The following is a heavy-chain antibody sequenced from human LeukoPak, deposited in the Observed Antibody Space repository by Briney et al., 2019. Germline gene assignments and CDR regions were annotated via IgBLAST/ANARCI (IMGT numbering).Heavy chain of an antibody. CDR1: GYSFTTYG. D-gene: IGHD1-26*01. Sequence: ASVKVSCKASGYSFTTYGMSWVRQAPGQGLEWMGWISAYNGNRNYAQKLQGRVTMTTDTSTSTAYMELRGLRSDDTAVYYCARDPIVGTTAGTFIDYWGQGTLVTVSS. CDR3: ARDPIVGTTAGTFIDY. CDR2: ISAYNGNR. V-gene: IGHV1-18*01. J-gene: IGHJ4*02.